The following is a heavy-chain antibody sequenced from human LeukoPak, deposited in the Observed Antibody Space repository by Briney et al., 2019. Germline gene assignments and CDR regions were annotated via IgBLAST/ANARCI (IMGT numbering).Heavy chain of an antibody. V-gene: IGHV4-34*01. CDR1: GGSFSGYY. J-gene: IGHJ4*02. CDR2: INHSGST. CDR3: ASLYSRRYSGSYRSFDY. Sequence: PETLSLICAVYGGSFSGYYWSWIRQPPGKGLEWIGEINHSGSTNYNPSLKSRVTISVDTSKNQFSLKLSSVTAADTAVYYCASLYSRRYSGSYRSFDYWGQGTLVTVSS. D-gene: IGHD1-26*01.